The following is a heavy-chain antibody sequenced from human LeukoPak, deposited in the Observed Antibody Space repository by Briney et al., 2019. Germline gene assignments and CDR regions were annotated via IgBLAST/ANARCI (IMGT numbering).Heavy chain of an antibody. D-gene: IGHD3-9*01. J-gene: IGHJ6*02. CDR1: GGSISSGGYY. Sequence: SETLSLTCTVSGGSISSGGYYWSWIRQHPGKGLEWIGYIYYSGSTYYNPSLKSRVTISVDTSKNQFSLKLSSVTAADTAVYYCARVAVDGYFNSRYYYQYGMDVWGQGTTVTVSS. CDR3: ARVAVDGYFNSRYYYQYGMDV. V-gene: IGHV4-31*03. CDR2: IYYSGST.